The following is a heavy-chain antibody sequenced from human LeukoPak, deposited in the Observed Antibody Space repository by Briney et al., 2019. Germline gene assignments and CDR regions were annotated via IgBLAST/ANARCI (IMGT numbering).Heavy chain of an antibody. J-gene: IGHJ3*02. CDR3: ASGVGELLEAFDI. CDR2: MNPNSGNT. D-gene: IGHD1-26*01. Sequence: ASVKVSCKASGYTFTSYDINWVRQATGQGLEWMGWMNPNSGNTGYAQKFQGRVTMTRNTSISTAYMELSILRSEDTAVYYCASGVGELLEAFDIWGQGTMVTVSS. V-gene: IGHV1-8*01. CDR1: GYTFTSYD.